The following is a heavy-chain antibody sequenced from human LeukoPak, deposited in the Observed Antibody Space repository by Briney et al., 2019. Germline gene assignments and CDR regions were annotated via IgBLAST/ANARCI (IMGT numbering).Heavy chain of an antibody. J-gene: IGHJ4*02. CDR1: GGTFSSYA. Sequence: SVKVSCKASGGTFSSYAISWVRQAPGQGLEWMGGIIPIFGTANYAQKFQGRVTITADESTSTAYMVLSSLRSEDTAVYYCATYTAMVTGTFDYWGQGTLVTVSS. CDR2: IIPIFGTA. CDR3: ATYTAMVTGTFDY. D-gene: IGHD5-18*01. V-gene: IGHV1-69*13.